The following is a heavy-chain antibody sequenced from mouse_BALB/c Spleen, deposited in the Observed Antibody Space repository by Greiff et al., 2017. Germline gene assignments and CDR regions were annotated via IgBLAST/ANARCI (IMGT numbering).Heavy chain of an antibody. CDR3: ARGDGGNYSFAY. J-gene: IGHJ3*01. D-gene: IGHD2-1*01. CDR1: GFSLTRYG. Sequence: VKLVESGPGLVAPSQSLSITCTVSGFSLTRYGVHWVRQPPGKGLEWLGVIWAGGSTNYNSALMSRLSISKDNSKSQVFLKMNSLQTDDTAMYYCARGDGGNYSFAYWGQGTLVTVSA. V-gene: IGHV2-9*02. CDR2: IWAGGST.